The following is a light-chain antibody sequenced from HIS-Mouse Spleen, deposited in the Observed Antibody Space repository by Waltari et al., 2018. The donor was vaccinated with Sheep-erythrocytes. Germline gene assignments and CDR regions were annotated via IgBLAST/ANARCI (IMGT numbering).Light chain of an antibody. CDR3: SSYAGSNNWV. V-gene: IGLV2-8*01. CDR2: EVS. CDR1: SSDVGGYNY. J-gene: IGLJ3*02. Sequence: QSALTQPPSASGSPGQSVTISCTGTSSDVGGYNYVSWYQQHPGKAPKPMIYEVSKRPSGVHDRFSGSKSGNTASLTVSGLQAEDEAEYYCSSYAGSNNWVFGGGTKLTVL.